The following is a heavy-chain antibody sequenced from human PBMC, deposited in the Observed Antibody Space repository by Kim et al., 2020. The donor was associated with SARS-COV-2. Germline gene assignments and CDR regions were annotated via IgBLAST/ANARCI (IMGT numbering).Heavy chain of an antibody. D-gene: IGHD2-15*01. J-gene: IGHJ6*02. CDR3: AGDLLRRGGVDV. CDR2: IRSSSNYI. V-gene: IGHV3-21*01. Sequence: GGSLRLSCAASGFTFSSYSMTWVRQAPGKGLEWVASIRSSSNYIYYADSVKGRFTISRDNAKNSLYLHMNSLRAEDTAVYYCAGDLLRRGGVDVWGQGTTVTVSS. CDR1: GFTFSSYS.